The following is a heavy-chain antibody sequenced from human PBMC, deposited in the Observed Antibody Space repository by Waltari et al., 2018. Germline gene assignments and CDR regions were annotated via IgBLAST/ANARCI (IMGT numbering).Heavy chain of an antibody. Sequence: QVQLQESGPGLVKPSATLSLTCPVPGGSISSYYWSWTRQHPGKGLEWIGYIYYSGSTNYNPSLKSRVTISVDTSKNQFSLKLSSVTAADTAVYYCARTTVVTYYFDYWGQGTLVTVSS. J-gene: IGHJ4*02. D-gene: IGHD4-17*01. CDR3: ARTTVVTYYFDY. V-gene: IGHV4-59*08. CDR2: IYYSGST. CDR1: GGSISSYY.